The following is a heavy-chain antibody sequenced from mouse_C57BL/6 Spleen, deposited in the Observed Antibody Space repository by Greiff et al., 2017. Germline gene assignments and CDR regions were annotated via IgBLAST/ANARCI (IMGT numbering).Heavy chain of an antibody. V-gene: IGHV5-17*01. CDR2: ISSGSSTI. Sequence: DVHLVESGGGLVKPGRSLKLSCAASGFTFSDYGMHWVRQAPEKGLEWVAYISSGSSTIYYADTVKGRFTISRDNAKNTLFLQMTSLRSEDTAMYYCARKALGRVYFDYWGQGTTLTVSS. D-gene: IGHD6-1*01. CDR3: ARKALGRVYFDY. CDR1: GFTFSDYG. J-gene: IGHJ2*01.